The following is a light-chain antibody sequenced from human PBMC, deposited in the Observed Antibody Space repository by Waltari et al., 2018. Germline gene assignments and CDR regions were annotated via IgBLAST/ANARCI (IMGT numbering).Light chain of an antibody. CDR2: GAS. J-gene: IGKJ2*01. CDR1: QSITRN. V-gene: IGKV3-15*01. CDR3: QQYNNWPLYT. Sequence: EILMTQSPATLSLSPGERATPSCRASQSITRNLAWYQQKPGQPPRLLIYGASTRATGIPARFSGSGSGTEFTLTISSLQSGDFAVYYCQQYNNWPLYTFGQGTKVEIK.